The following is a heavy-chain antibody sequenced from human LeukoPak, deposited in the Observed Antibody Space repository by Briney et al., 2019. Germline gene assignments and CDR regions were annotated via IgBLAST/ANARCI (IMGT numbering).Heavy chain of an antibody. CDR1: GGSFSDYY. CDR2: INHSGGT. CDR3: ARGKRRLAAAAAYNCFDP. D-gene: IGHD6-13*01. J-gene: IGHJ5*02. V-gene: IGHV4-34*01. Sequence: SETLSLTCAVYGGSFSDYYWSWIRQPPGKGLEWIGEINHSGGTNYNPSLKSRVTISVDTSKNQFSLRLSSVTAADTAVYYCARGKRRLAAAAAYNCFDPWGQGTLVTVSS.